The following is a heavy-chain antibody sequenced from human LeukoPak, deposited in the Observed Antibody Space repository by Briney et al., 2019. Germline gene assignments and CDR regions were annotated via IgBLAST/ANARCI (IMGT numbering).Heavy chain of an antibody. CDR2: FDPEDGET. V-gene: IGHV1-24*01. J-gene: IGHJ6*02. CDR1: GFTFSSYW. CDR3: ATFGSGYYDYYGMDV. Sequence: GGSLRLSCVASGFTFSSYWMHWVRQAPGKGLEWMGGFDPEDGETIYAQKFQGRVTMTEDTSTDTAYMELSSLRSEDTAVYYCATFGSGYYDYYGMDVWGQGTTVTVSS. D-gene: IGHD3-3*01.